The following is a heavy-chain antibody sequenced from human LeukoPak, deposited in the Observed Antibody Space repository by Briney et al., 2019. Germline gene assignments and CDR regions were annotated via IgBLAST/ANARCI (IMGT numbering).Heavy chain of an antibody. CDR1: GSTFSSYA. CDR3: AKSGIYYYDSSGNLYYFDY. CDR2: ISGSGGST. Sequence: PGGSLRLSCAASGSTFSSYAMSWVRQAPGKGLEWVSAISGSGGSTYYADSVKGRFTISRDNSKNTLYLQMNSLRAEDTAVYYCAKSGIYYYDSSGNLYYFDYWGQGTLVTVSS. J-gene: IGHJ4*02. V-gene: IGHV3-23*01. D-gene: IGHD3-22*01.